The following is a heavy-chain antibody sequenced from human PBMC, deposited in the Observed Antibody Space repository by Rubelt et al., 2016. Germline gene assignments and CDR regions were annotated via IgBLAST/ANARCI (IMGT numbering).Heavy chain of an antibody. J-gene: IGHJ4*02. V-gene: IGHV3-23*04. Sequence: EVLLVQSGGGLVEPGGSLRLSCAASGFTFRDYAINWVRQAPGKGLEWVSGIGGSGDTTYYADSVKGRFTISRDNSKNTVDLQMNSLRDEDTAVYYCAKDRARIPPGDTDYWGQGTLVTVSS. D-gene: IGHD2-2*02. CDR3: AKDRARIPPGDTDY. CDR2: IGGSGDTT. CDR1: GFTFRDYA.